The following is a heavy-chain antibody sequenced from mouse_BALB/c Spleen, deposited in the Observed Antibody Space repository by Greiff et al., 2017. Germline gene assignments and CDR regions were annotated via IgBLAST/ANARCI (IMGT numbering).Heavy chain of an antibody. CDR1: GFTFSSYG. V-gene: IGHV5-6*01. CDR2: ISSGGSYT. D-gene: IGHD1-1*02. CDR3: ARGDYGAWFAY. Sequence: EVQVVESGGDLVKPGGSLKLSCAASGFTFSSYGMSWVRQTPDKRLEWVATISSGGSYTYYPDSVKGRFTISRDNAKNTLYLQMSSLKSEDTAMYYCARGDYGAWFAYWGQGTLVTVSA. J-gene: IGHJ3*01.